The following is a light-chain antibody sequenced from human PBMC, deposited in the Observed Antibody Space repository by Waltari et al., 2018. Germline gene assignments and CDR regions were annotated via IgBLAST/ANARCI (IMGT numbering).Light chain of an antibody. CDR3: NSFTSSNTVI. CDR2: DVR. CDR1: SSDIGRYNY. J-gene: IGLJ2*01. Sequence: QSALTQPASVSGSPGQSITISCTGTSSDIGRYNYVSWLQQHPGKAPKLMIYDVRNRPSGVSNRFSGSKSDYTASLTISGLQAEDEAVYFCNSFTSSNTVIFGGGTKLTV. V-gene: IGLV2-14*03.